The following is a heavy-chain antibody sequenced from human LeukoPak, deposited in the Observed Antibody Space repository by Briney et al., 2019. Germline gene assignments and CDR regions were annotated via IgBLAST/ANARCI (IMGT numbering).Heavy chain of an antibody. V-gene: IGHV3-23*01. CDR2: ISGSGGST. CDR3: ARYLVRGVIIAYFDY. D-gene: IGHD3-10*01. J-gene: IGHJ4*02. Sequence: GGSLGLSCAASGFTFSNYAMSWVRQAPGKGLEWVSGISGSGGSTDYADSVKGRFTISRDNSKSTLYLQMNSLRAEDTAIYYCARYLVRGVIIAYFDYWGQGTLVTVSS. CDR1: GFTFSNYA.